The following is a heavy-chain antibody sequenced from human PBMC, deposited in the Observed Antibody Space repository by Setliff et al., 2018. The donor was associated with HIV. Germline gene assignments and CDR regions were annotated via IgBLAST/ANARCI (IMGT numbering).Heavy chain of an antibody. CDR2: VGPIYTSGST. CDR1: GGSISSYY. J-gene: IGHJ1*01. Sequence: KASETLSLTCTVSGGSISSYYWTWIRQPAGKGLEWIGRVGPIYTSGSTKYNPSLESRVTMSVDTSKNQFSLRLYSVTAADTAEYYCASFDLSTTTSADWGQGALVTVSS. CDR3: ASFDLSTTTSAD. D-gene: IGHD3-3*01. V-gene: IGHV4-4*07.